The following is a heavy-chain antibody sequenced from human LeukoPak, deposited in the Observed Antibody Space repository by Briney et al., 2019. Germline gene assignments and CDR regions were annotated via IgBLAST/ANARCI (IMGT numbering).Heavy chain of an antibody. CDR1: GFTFSNAW. D-gene: IGHD3-10*01. CDR3: TTRTLTMVRGAPNLNWFDP. J-gene: IGHJ5*02. CDR2: IKSKTDGGTT. Sequence: GGSLRLSCAASGFTFSNAWMSWVRQAPGKGLEWVGRIKSKTDGGTTDYAAPVKGRFTISRDDSKNTLYLQMNSLKTEDTAVYYCTTRTLTMVRGAPNLNWFDPWGQGTLVTVSS. V-gene: IGHV3-15*01.